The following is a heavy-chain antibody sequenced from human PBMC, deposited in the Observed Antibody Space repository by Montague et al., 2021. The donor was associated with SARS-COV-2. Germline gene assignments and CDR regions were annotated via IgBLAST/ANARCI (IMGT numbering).Heavy chain of an antibody. CDR1: GFTFSTHA. J-gene: IGHJ4*02. CDR2: ISTDGSNQ. D-gene: IGHD2/OR15-2a*01. V-gene: IGHV3-30*04. CDR3: ATRPPYFACPLVPLLDF. Sequence: SLRLSCAASGFTFSTHAMHWVRQAPGKGLEWVAAISTDGSNQDFADSVKGRFTISRDNSKNTLYIQMNSLRVDDTAIYYCATRPPYFACPLVPLLDFWGQGTLVIVSS.